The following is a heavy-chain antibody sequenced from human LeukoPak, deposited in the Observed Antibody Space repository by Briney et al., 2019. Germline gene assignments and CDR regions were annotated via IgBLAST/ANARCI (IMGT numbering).Heavy chain of an antibody. J-gene: IGHJ6*02. CDR3: ARDPGGNSPEPYCYGMDV. V-gene: IGHV4-59*01. CDR2: IYYSGST. Sequence: SETLSLTCTVSGGSISSYYWSWIRQPPGKGLEWIGYIYYSGSTNYNPSLKSRVTISVDTSKNQFSLKLSSVTAADTAVYYCARDPGGNSPEPYCYGMDVWGQGTTVTVSS. CDR1: GGSISSYY. D-gene: IGHD4-23*01.